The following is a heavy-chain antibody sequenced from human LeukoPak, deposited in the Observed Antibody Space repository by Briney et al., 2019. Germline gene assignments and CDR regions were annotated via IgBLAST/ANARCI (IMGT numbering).Heavy chain of an antibody. CDR1: EFTFSNAW. Sequence: PGGSLRLSCGASEFTFSNAWMSWVRQAPGKGLDWVGRIESKTDGGTIDYAAPVKGRFTISRDDSKNTLYLQMHSLKTEDTAVYYCTTRRYWGQGTLVTVSS. CDR3: TTRRY. V-gene: IGHV3-15*04. J-gene: IGHJ4*02. CDR2: IESKTDGGTI.